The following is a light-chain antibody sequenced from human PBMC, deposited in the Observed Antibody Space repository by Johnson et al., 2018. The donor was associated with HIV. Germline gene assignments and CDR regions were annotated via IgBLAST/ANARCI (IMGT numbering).Light chain of an antibody. CDR1: SSNIGNNY. J-gene: IGLJ1*01. V-gene: IGLV1-51*01. CDR3: GTWDSSLSGGV. Sequence: QSVLTQPPSVSAAPGQKVTISCSGSSSNIGNNYVSWYQQLPGTAPKLLIYDNNKRPSGIPDRFSGSKSGTSATLGITGLQTGDEAYYYCGTWDSSLSGGVFGTGTKVTVL. CDR2: DNN.